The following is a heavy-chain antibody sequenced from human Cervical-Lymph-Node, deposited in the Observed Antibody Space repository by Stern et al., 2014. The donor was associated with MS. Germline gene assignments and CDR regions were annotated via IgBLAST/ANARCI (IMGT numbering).Heavy chain of an antibody. CDR3: ARGIVSNRAAATQHNLFDP. V-gene: IGHV1-69*09. CDR1: GGTFSSSYA. Sequence: QVQLVESGAEVKKPGSSMNVSCKTSGGTFSSSYAITWLRQAPGQGLEWMGRIIPILGLANYAHNFQGRVTITADPSTNTTYLELSSLRSEDTAVYYCARGIVSNRAAATQHNLFDPWGQGTLVTVSS. CDR2: IIPILGLA. D-gene: IGHD2-15*01. J-gene: IGHJ5*02.